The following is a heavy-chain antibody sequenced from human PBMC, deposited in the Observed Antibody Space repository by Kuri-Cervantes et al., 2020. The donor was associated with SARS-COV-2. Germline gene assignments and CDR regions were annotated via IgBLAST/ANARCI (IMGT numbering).Heavy chain of an antibody. CDR1: DGSISNYY. D-gene: IGHD3-22*01. CDR2: IYHSGST. Sequence: SETLSLTCTVSDGSISNYYWSWIRQPPGKGLEWIGYIYHSGSTNYNPSLNSRVTISIDTSKNQFALRLSTVTAADPAVYYCARGGTYYYDRSGFDWFDPWGQGTLVTVSS. J-gene: IGHJ5*02. CDR3: ARGGTYYYDRSGFDWFDP. V-gene: IGHV4-59*01.